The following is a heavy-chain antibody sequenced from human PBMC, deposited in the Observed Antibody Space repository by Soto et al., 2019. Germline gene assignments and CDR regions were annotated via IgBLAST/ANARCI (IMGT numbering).Heavy chain of an antibody. CDR3: TQRYRDFAMGY. V-gene: IGHV2-5*02. D-gene: IGHD4-17*01. CDR2: IYWDDDK. J-gene: IGHJ4*02. CDR1: GFSLTTTGVG. Sequence: QITLKESRPTLVKPTQTLTLTCTFSGFSLTTTGVGVGWVRQPPGKALEWLALIYWDDDKRYSPSLKSRLTXTXXPSRNPVVLTMTNADPVDTATYSCTQRYRDFAMGYWGQGTLVTVSS.